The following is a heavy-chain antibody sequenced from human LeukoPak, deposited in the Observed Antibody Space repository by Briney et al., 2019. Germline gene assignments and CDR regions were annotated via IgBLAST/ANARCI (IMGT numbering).Heavy chain of an antibody. D-gene: IGHD3-22*01. CDR2: ISSSSSYI. CDR3: AKDALYYYDSSGYSSFDY. Sequence: AGGSLRLSCAASGFTFSSYSMNWVRQAPGKGLEWVSSISSSSSYIYYADSVKGRFTISRDNAKNSLYLQMNSLRAEDTAVYYCAKDALYYYDSSGYSSFDYWGQGTLVTVSS. J-gene: IGHJ4*02. V-gene: IGHV3-21*01. CDR1: GFTFSSYS.